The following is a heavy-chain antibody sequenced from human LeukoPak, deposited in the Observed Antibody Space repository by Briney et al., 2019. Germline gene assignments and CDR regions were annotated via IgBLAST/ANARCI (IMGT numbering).Heavy chain of an antibody. Sequence: GGSLRLSCAASGFIFTDYWMHWVRQAPGKELVWVARIRGDGRATTYADSVKGRFTISRDNAKNSLYLQMNSLRAEDTAVYYCARDISGWARDSWGQGTLVTVSS. CDR3: ARDISGWARDS. CDR1: GFIFTDYW. V-gene: IGHV3-74*03. CDR2: IRGDGRAT. J-gene: IGHJ4*02. D-gene: IGHD6-19*01.